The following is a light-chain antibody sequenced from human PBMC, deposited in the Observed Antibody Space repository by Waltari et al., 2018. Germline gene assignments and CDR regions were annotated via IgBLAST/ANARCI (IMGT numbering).Light chain of an antibody. CDR3: QQYLSSPWT. CDR1: QTVRSNY. J-gene: IGKJ1*01. CDR2: DVS. Sequence: EIVLTQSPATLSLSPGERATLSCRASQTVRSNYLAWYQQKSGLAPRHLIYDVSNRATGIPDRFSGSGSGTDFTLTITRLEPEDFAVYFCQQYLSSPWTFGLGTKVEIK. V-gene: IGKV3D-20*01.